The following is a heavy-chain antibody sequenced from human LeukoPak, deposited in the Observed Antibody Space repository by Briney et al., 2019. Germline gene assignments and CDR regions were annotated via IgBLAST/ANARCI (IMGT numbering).Heavy chain of an antibody. CDR2: IKSKTDGGTT. J-gene: IGHJ4*02. D-gene: IGHD3-10*01. Sequence: GGSLRLSCAASGFTFSNAWMSWVRQAPGKGLEWGGRIKSKTDGGTTDYAAPVKGRLTISRDDSKNTLYLQMNSLKTEHTAVYYCTTEILWFGELFASDYWGQGTLVTVSS. CDR1: GFTFSNAW. V-gene: IGHV3-15*01. CDR3: TTEILWFGELFASDY.